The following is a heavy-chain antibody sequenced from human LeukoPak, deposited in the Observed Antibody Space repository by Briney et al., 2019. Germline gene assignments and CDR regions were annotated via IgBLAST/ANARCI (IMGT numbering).Heavy chain of an antibody. J-gene: IGHJ2*01. D-gene: IGHD6-19*01. CDR3: ARLAYNTGWSLFDL. CDR2: IYPGDSDI. CDR1: GYRFTSYW. V-gene: IGHV5-51*01. Sequence: GESLKISCKGFGYRFTSYWIGWVRQMPGKGLEWMGIIYPGDSDIRYSPSFQGQVTISADKSISTAYLQWSSLKASDTAMYFCARLAYNTGWSLFDLWGRGTLVTVSS.